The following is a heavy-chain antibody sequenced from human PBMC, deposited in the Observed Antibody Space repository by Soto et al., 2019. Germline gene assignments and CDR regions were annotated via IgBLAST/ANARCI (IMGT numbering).Heavy chain of an antibody. V-gene: IGHV4-34*01. D-gene: IGHD2-2*01. J-gene: IGHJ6*02. CDR3: ARGRRYCSSTSCLTYYYYGMDV. CDR1: GGSFSGYY. CDR2: INHSGST. Sequence: KPSETLSLTCAVYGGSFSGYYWSWIRQPPGKGLEWIGEINHSGSTNYNPSLKSRVTISVDTSKNQFSLKLSSVTAADTAVYYCARGRRYCSSTSCLTYYYYGMDVWGQGTTVTVSS.